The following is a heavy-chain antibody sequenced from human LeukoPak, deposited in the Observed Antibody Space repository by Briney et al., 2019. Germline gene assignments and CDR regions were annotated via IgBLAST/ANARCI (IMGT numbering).Heavy chain of an antibody. CDR2: IYHSGST. D-gene: IGHD3-10*01. Sequence: SGTLSLTCAVSGDSISSSHWWSWVRQPPGKGLEWIGEIYHSGSTNYNPSLKSRVTILVDKSRNQFSLKLSSVSAGDTAVYYCASGLYGSGRAWAFDIWGQGTMVTVSS. CDR3: ASGLYGSGRAWAFDI. CDR1: GDSISSSHW. J-gene: IGHJ3*02. V-gene: IGHV4-4*02.